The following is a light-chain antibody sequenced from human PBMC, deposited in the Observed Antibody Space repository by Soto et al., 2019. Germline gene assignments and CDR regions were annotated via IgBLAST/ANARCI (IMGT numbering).Light chain of an antibody. CDR2: GAS. Sequence: EVVVTHSPGPLSLSPGERATLSCGASQSVTGNYLAWYQQKPGQAPRLLIFGASTRATGIPDRFSGSGSGTDFTLTISRLEPEDFAVYYCQQYGRSPWTFGQGTKVDIK. CDR3: QQYGRSPWT. J-gene: IGKJ1*01. V-gene: IGKV3-20*01. CDR1: QSVTGNY.